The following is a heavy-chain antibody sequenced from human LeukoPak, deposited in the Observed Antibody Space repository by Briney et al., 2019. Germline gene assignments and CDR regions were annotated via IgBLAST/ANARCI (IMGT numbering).Heavy chain of an antibody. CDR1: GYTFITYA. J-gene: IGHJ4*02. Sequence: GASVKVSCKASGYTFITYAIQWVCQAPGQRPEWMGWINAGNGNTKLSQKFQGRVTLTRDTSASTAYMELSSLRSEDTAVYYCARSVRVVLDWNVGYYFDYWGQGSLVTVSS. CDR2: INAGNGNT. D-gene: IGHD1-1*01. CDR3: ARSVRVVLDWNVGYYFDY. V-gene: IGHV1-3*01.